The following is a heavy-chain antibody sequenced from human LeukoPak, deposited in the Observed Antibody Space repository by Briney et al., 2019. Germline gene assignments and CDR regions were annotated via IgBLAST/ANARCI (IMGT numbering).Heavy chain of an antibody. V-gene: IGHV4-4*07. D-gene: IGHD6-13*01. CDR1: GGSISSYY. Sequence: SETLSLTCTVSGGSISSYYWSWIRQPAGKGLEWIGRIYTSGSTNYNPSLKGRVTISVDTSKNQFSLKLSSVTAADTAVYYCARQGLGIAAALFDPWGQGTLVTVSS. J-gene: IGHJ5*02. CDR3: ARQGLGIAAALFDP. CDR2: IYTSGST.